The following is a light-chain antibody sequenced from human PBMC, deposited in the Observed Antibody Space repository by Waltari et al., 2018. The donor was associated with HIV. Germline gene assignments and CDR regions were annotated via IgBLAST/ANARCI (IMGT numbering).Light chain of an antibody. V-gene: IGLV1-47*01. J-gene: IGLJ1*01. Sequence: VLTQQPSASGTPGQRVTIACSGSSSNIENDNVYWYQQFPGAAPKLLIYKDTQRPSGVPDRFTGSKSGTSASLAIGGLRSEDEADYYCVGWDSRLRGYVFGTGTKVTVL. CDR3: VGWDSRLRGYV. CDR1: SSNIENDN. CDR2: KDT.